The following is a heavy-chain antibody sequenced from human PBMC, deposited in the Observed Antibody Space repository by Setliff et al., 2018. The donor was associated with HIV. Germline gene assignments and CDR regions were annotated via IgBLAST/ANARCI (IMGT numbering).Heavy chain of an antibody. Sequence: SETLSLTCAVYGGSFSAYYWCWIRQPPGKGLEWSGEINHSGSTNYNPSLKTRVTIMVDTSKNQFSLKLGSVTAADTAVYYCAREWSYGAFDTFDVWGQGTMVTVSS. CDR3: AREWSYGAFDTFDV. CDR2: INHSGST. V-gene: IGHV4-34*01. D-gene: IGHD5-18*01. CDR1: GGSFSAYY. J-gene: IGHJ3*01.